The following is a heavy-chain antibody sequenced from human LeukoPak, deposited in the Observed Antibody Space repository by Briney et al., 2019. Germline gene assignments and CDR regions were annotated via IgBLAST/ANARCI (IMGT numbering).Heavy chain of an antibody. CDR2: ISAYNGNT. D-gene: IGHD3-22*01. J-gene: IGHJ6*03. CDR3: ARGLYDSSGYYQGSPYYYYYYMDV. CDR1: GYTFTSYG. Sequence: GASVKVSCKASGYTFTSYGISWVRQAPGQGLEWMGWISAYNGNTNYAQKLQGRVTMTTDTSTSTAYMELRSLRSDDTAVYYCARGLYDSSGYYQGSPYYYYYYMDVWGKGTTVTVSS. V-gene: IGHV1-18*01.